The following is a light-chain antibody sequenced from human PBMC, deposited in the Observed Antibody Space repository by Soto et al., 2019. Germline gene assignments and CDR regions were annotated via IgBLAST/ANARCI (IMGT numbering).Light chain of an antibody. CDR2: EVS. CDR3: SSYTSSSTRV. Sequence: QSALTQPASVSGSRGQSITISCTGTSSDVGNDNYVSWYQHHPGKAPKLMIYEVSNRPSGVSNRFSGSKSGNTASLTLSGLQPEDEADYYCSSYTSSSTRVFGTGTKLTVL. CDR1: SSDVGNDNY. V-gene: IGLV2-14*01. J-gene: IGLJ1*01.